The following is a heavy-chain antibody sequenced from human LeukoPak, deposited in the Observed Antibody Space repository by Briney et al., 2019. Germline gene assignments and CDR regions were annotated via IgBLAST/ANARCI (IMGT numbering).Heavy chain of an antibody. J-gene: IGHJ4*02. D-gene: IGHD3-10*01. CDR1: GGSISSSSHY. Sequence: PSETLSLTCTVSGGSISSSSHYWGWIRQPPGKGLEWIGSIYYSGSTYYNPSLKSRVTISVDTSKNQFSLKLTSVTAADTSVYYCALRISLWFGPFDNWAQGTLVTVSS. V-gene: IGHV4-39*07. CDR3: ALRISLWFGPFDN. CDR2: IYYSGST.